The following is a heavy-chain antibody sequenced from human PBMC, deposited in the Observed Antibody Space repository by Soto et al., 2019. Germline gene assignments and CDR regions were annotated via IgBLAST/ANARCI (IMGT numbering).Heavy chain of an antibody. CDR1: GGSISSGGYS. CDR3: ARVGLEYCTNGVCYGGFDY. D-gene: IGHD2-8*01. V-gene: IGHV4-30-2*01. J-gene: IGHJ4*02. CDR2: IYHSGST. Sequence: QLQLQEPGSGLVKPSQTLSLTCAVSGGSISSGGYSWSWIRQPPGKGLEWIGYIYHSGSTYYNPSLKSRVTISVDRSKNQFSLKLSSVTAADTAVYYCARVGLEYCTNGVCYGGFDYWGQGTLVTVSS.